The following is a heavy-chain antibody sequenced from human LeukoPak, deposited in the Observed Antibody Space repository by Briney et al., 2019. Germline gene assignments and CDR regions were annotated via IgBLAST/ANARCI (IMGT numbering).Heavy chain of an antibody. V-gene: IGHV4-39*01. CDR2: IHYSGST. CDR1: DGSISSNYH. J-gene: IGHJ3*01. CDR3: ARPIRISGGAKDVFDL. D-gene: IGHD3-9*01. Sequence: PSETLSLTCTVSDGSISSNYHWGWIRQPPGKGLEWIGSIHYSGSTFYSPSLKSRLTISVDTSKNQFSLKLRSMTAADTAVYYCARPIRISGGAKDVFDLWGQGTMVIISS.